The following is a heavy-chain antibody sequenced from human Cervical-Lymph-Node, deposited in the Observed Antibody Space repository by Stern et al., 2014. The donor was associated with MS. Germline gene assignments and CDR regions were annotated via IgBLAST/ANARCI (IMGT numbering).Heavy chain of an antibody. J-gene: IGHJ4*02. Sequence: QLQLQESGPGLVKPSETLSLTCTVSGDSISRRSYNWSWIRQPPGKGLEWIGFIYYGGSTKYNTSLNSRVTILQDSSKNQISLKLNSVAAADSAVYYCARDGYSSTEYYLEYWGQGILVTVSS. CDR1: GDSISRRSYN. D-gene: IGHD2-2*01. V-gene: IGHV4-61*01. CDR2: IYYGGST. CDR3: ARDGYSSTEYYLEY.